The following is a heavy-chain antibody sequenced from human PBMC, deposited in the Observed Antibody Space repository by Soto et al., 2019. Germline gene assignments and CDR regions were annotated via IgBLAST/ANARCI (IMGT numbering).Heavy chain of an antibody. D-gene: IGHD3-22*01. CDR2: IYTSGST. V-gene: IGHV4-4*07. CDR3: ASLSAGYYYDSSGYYFDY. J-gene: IGHJ4*02. Sequence: SETLSLTCTVSGGSISSYYWSWIRQPAGKGLEWIGRIYTSGSTNYNSSLKSRVTISVEKSKNQFSLKLSSVTAADTAVYYCASLSAGYYYDSSGYYFDYWGQGTLVTVSS. CDR1: GGSISSYY.